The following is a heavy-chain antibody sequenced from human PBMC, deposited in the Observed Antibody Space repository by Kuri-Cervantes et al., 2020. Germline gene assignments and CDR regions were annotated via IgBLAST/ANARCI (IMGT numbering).Heavy chain of an antibody. Sequence: GESLKISCAASGFIFDDYTMHWVRQAPGKGLEWVSLISWNGGSTYYADSVKGRFTISRDNSKNSLYLQMNSLRSEDTALYYCAKDLSSIAARRGMYYGMDVWGQGTTVTVSS. CDR1: GFIFDDYT. V-gene: IGHV3-43*01. J-gene: IGHJ6*02. D-gene: IGHD6-6*01. CDR2: ISWNGGST. CDR3: AKDLSSIAARRGMYYGMDV.